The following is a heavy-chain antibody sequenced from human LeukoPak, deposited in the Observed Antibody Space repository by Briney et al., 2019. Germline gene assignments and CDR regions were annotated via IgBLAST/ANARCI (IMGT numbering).Heavy chain of an antibody. D-gene: IGHD2-2*01. J-gene: IGHJ4*02. CDR1: GYTFTGYY. CDR3: ARDVAWDIVVVISQKYYFDY. CDR2: INPNSGGT. V-gene: IGHV1-2*02. Sequence: ASVKVSCKASGYTFTGYYMHWVRQAPGQGLEWMGWINPNSGGTNYAQKFQGRVTMTRDTSISTAYMELSRLRSDDTAVYYCARDVAWDIVVVISQKYYFDYWGQGTLVTVSS.